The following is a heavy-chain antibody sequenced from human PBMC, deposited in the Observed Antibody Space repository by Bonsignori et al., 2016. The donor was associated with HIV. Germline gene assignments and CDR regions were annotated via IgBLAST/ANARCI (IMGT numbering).Heavy chain of an antibody. CDR1: RFTFSSYS. V-gene: IGHV3-48*02. D-gene: IGHD5-12*01. CDR2: ISSSSSTV. CDR3: ARDGGYSGYDLYAFDM. Sequence: GGSLRLSCAASRFTFSSYSMNWVRQAPGKGLEWVSYISSSSSTVYYADSVKGRFTISRDNGKNSLYLQMNSLRDEDTAVYYCARDGGYSGYDLYAFDMWGQGTMVTVSS. J-gene: IGHJ3*02.